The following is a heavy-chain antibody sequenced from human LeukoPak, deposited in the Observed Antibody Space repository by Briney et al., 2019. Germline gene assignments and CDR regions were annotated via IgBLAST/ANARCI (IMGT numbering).Heavy chain of an antibody. Sequence: TAGDSLKISCKGSGYSFTSYRIGWVRQMPGKGLEWMGIIYPGDSDTRYSPSFQGQVTISADKSISTAYLQWSSLKASDTAMYYCARLGYSYAIDYWGQGTLVTVSS. J-gene: IGHJ4*02. D-gene: IGHD5-18*01. CDR2: IYPGDSDT. CDR3: ARLGYSYAIDY. CDR1: GYSFTSYR. V-gene: IGHV5-51*01.